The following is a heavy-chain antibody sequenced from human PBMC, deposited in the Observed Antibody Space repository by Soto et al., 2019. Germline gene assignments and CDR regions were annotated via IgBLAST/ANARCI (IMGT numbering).Heavy chain of an antibody. D-gene: IGHD6-13*01. Sequence: QVQLVQSGAEVKKPGASVKVSCKSSGYTFTSYGISWVRQAPGQGLEWMGWISPYNGNTNYAQKFQGRFTMTTDTSTSTAYMELRSLTSDDTAVYYCARDDESSSWYRYFDYWGQGNLVTVSS. CDR3: ARDDESSSWYRYFDY. V-gene: IGHV1-18*01. J-gene: IGHJ4*02. CDR2: ISPYNGNT. CDR1: GYTFTSYG.